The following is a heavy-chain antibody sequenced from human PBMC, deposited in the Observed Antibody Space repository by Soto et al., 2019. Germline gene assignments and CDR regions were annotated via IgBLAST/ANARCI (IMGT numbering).Heavy chain of an antibody. CDR2: INHSGST. Sequence: SETLSLTCAVYGGSFSGYYWSWIRQPPGKGLEWIGEINHSGSTNYNPSLKSRVTISVDTSKNQFSLKLSSVTAADTAVYYCARGLLGYCTNGVCYRKASEYFQHWGQGTLVNVSS. V-gene: IGHV4-34*01. CDR1: GGSFSGYY. D-gene: IGHD2-8*01. CDR3: ARGLLGYCTNGVCYRKASEYFQH. J-gene: IGHJ1*01.